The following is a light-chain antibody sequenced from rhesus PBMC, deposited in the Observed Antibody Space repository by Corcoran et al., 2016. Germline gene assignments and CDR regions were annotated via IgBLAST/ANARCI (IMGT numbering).Light chain of an antibody. CDR2: AAS. J-gene: IGKJ4*01. V-gene: IGKV1-36*02. Sequence: DIQMTQSPSSLSASVGDRVTITCRARQGISDYLSWYQQKPGKAPKRLIYAASSLESGVPSRLSGSGAGTEFTLTISSLQPEDFAAYYCLQGYSTPLTFGGGTKVELK. CDR1: QGISDY. CDR3: LQGYSTPLT.